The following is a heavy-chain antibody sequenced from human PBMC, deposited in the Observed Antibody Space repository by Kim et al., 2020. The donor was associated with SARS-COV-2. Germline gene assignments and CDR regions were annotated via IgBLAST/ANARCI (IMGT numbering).Heavy chain of an antibody. CDR1: GDSISPYY. CDR3: ARHDHDSSDYYLDY. J-gene: IGHJ4*02. V-gene: IGHV4-59*08. Sequence: SETLSLTCTVSGDSISPYYWSWIRQPPGKGLEWIGYIYHSGSTNYNPSLRSRVTISVDTSKNQISLRLSSVTAADTAIYYCARHDHDSSDYYLDYWGQGT. CDR2: IYHSGST. D-gene: IGHD3-22*01.